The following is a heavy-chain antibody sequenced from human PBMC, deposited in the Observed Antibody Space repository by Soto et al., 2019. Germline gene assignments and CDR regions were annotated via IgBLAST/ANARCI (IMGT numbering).Heavy chain of an antibody. Sequence: GGSLRLSCAASGFTVSSNYMSWVRQAPGKGLEWVSVIYSGGSTYYADSVKGRFTISRDNSKNTLYLQMNSLRAEDTAVYYCARDLGYCGGDCLGAFDIWGQGTMVTVSS. V-gene: IGHV3-66*01. J-gene: IGHJ3*02. CDR1: GFTVSSNY. CDR3: ARDLGYCGGDCLGAFDI. CDR2: IYSGGST. D-gene: IGHD2-21*01.